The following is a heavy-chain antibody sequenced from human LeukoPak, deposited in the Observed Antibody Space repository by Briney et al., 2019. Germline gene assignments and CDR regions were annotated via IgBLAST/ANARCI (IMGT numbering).Heavy chain of an antibody. Sequence: PSETLSLTCVVSGFSISSGYYWVWIRQPPGRGLEWIGSLYHSDSAYYNTSLRSRVSMSVDMSKNQFSLTLSFVTAADTAVYYCARQHDSYYYYYIDVWGSGTTVTVSS. CDR2: LYHSDSA. V-gene: IGHV4-38-2*01. CDR1: GFSISSGYY. CDR3: ARQHDSYYYYYIDV. J-gene: IGHJ6*03.